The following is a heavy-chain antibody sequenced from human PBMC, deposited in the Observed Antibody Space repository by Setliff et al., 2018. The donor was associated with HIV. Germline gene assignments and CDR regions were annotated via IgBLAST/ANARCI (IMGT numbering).Heavy chain of an antibody. V-gene: IGHV4-34*01. CDR3: ARDRSNWNYGKNYMDV. CDR2: INHTGST. J-gene: IGHJ6*03. D-gene: IGHD1-7*01. Sequence: SETLSLTCAVFGGSFTDYYWIWVRQPPGKGLEWIGEINHTGSTNYNPSLKSRVTISVDTSKNQFSLKLSSVTAADTAVYYCARDRSNWNYGKNYMDVWGKGTTVTVSS. CDR1: GGSFTDYY.